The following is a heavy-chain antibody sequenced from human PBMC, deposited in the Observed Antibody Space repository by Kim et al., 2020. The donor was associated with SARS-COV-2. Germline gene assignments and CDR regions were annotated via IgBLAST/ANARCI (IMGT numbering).Heavy chain of an antibody. D-gene: IGHD6-13*01. CDR2: ISWNSGKI. CDR3: ARDYGSSNWFYFDY. J-gene: IGHJ4*02. V-gene: IGHV3-9*01. Sequence: SLRLSCAASGIIFDDYAMHWVRQAPGKGLEWVAGISWNSGKIGYAESVKGRFTISRDNAKNSLYLQMNSLRADDTALYYCARDYGSSNWFYFDYWGQGTLVTVSS. CDR1: GIIFDDYA.